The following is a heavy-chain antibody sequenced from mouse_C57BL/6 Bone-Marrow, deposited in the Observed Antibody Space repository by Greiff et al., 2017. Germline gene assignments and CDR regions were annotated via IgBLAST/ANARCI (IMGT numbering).Heavy chain of an antibody. V-gene: IGHV5-4*01. CDR3: ARDPLHFDY. D-gene: IGHD2-1*01. CDR1: GFTFSSYA. CDR2: ISDGGSYT. J-gene: IGHJ2*01. Sequence: EVKLMESGGGLVKPGGSLKLSCAASGFTFSSYAMSWVRQTPEKRLEWVATISDGGSYTYYPDNVKGRFTISRDNAKNNLYLQMSHLKSEDTAMYYCARDPLHFDYWGQGTTLTVSS.